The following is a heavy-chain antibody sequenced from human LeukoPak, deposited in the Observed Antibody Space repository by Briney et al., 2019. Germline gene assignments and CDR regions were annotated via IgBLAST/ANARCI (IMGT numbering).Heavy chain of an antibody. J-gene: IGHJ6*03. Sequence: GSLRLSCAASGFTFSSYAMSWIRQPPGKGLEWIGEINHSGSTNHNPSLKSRVTISVDTSKNQFSLKLSSVTAADTAVYYCARGIAAPRYYYYYYYMDVWGKGTTVTVSS. V-gene: IGHV4-34*01. CDR1: GFTFSSYA. CDR3: ARGIAAPRYYYYYYYMDV. D-gene: IGHD6-13*01. CDR2: INHSGST.